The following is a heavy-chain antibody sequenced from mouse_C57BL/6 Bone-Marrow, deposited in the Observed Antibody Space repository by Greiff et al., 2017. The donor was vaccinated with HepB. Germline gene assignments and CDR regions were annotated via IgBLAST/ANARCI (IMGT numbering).Heavy chain of an antibody. Sequence: EVKVVESGGGLVKPGGSLKLSCAASGFTFSDYGMHWVRQAPEKGLEWVAYISSGSSTIDYADTVKGRVTISRDKAKNTLFLQMTSLRSEDTAMYYCARPYYNYFDYWGQGTTLPVSS. CDR2: ISSGSSTI. J-gene: IGHJ2*01. D-gene: IGHD1-1*01. V-gene: IGHV5-17*01. CDR1: GFTFSDYG. CDR3: ARPYYNYFDY.